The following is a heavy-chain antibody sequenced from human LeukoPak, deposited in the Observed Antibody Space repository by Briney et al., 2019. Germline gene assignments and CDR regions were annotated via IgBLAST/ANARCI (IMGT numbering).Heavy chain of an antibody. Sequence: TGGSLRLSCAASGFTFSSYSMNWVRQAPGKGLEWVAVISYDGSNKYYADSVKGRFTISRDNSKNTLYLQMNSLRAEDTAVYYCARDHDSSGYHGYWGQGTLVTVSS. V-gene: IGHV3-30*03. D-gene: IGHD3-22*01. CDR1: GFTFSSYS. CDR3: ARDHDSSGYHGY. CDR2: ISYDGSNK. J-gene: IGHJ4*02.